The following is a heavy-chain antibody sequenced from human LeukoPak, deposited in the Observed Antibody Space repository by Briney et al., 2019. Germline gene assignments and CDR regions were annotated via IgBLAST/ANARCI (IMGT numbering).Heavy chain of an antibody. D-gene: IGHD1-20*01. J-gene: IGHJ4*02. CDR2: INTNTGNP. Sequence: ASVKVSCKASGYTFTSYAMNWARQAPGQGLEWMGWINTNTGNPTYAQGFTGRFVFSLDTSVSTAYLQISSLKAEDTAVYYCARNERYNWNDGEFDYWGQGTLVTVSS. CDR1: GYTFTSYA. V-gene: IGHV7-4-1*02. CDR3: ARNERYNWNDGEFDY.